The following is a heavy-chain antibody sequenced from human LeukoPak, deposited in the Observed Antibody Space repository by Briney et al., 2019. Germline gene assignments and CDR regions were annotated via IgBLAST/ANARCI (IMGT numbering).Heavy chain of an antibody. CDR3: ARDEWWDTSRY. D-gene: IGHD2-15*01. CDR1: GYTLTELS. J-gene: IGHJ4*02. V-gene: IGHV1-18*01. Sequence: ASVKASCKVSGYTLTELSMHWVRQAPGQGLEWMGWISAYNGNTKYAQKLQGRVTMTPDTYTRTPNMAPRSQRSDDTAVYDCARDEWWDTSRYWGQGTLVSVSS. CDR2: ISAYNGNT.